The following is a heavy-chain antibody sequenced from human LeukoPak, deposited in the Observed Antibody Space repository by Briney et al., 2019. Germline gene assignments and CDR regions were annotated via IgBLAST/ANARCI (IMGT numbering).Heavy chain of an antibody. J-gene: IGHJ4*02. CDR1: GGSFSGYY. Sequence: SETLSLTCAVYGGSFSGYYWSWIRQPPGKGLEWIGEINHSGSTNYNPSLKSRVTISVDTSKNQFSLKLSSVTAADTAVYYCARYGYLAALGYWGQGTLVTVSS. CDR2: INHSGST. CDR3: ARYGYLAALGY. D-gene: IGHD6-6*01. V-gene: IGHV4-34*01.